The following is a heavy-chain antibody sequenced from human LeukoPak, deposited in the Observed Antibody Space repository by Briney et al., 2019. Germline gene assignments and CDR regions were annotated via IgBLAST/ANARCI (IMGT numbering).Heavy chain of an antibody. V-gene: IGHV3-33*01. D-gene: IGHD2-2*01. CDR3: ARDSGYCSSTSCYIFDY. J-gene: IGHJ4*02. CDR2: VSYEGTIK. Sequence: GGSLRLSCAASGFTFSNYGMHWVRQAPGKGLEWVAVVSYEGTIKYYADSAKGRFTTSRDNAKNSLYLQMNSLRAEDTAVYYCARDSGYCSSTSCYIFDYWGQGTLVTVSS. CDR1: GFTFSNYG.